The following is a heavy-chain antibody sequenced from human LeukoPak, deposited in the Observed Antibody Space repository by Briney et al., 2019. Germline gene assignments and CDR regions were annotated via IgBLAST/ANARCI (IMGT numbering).Heavy chain of an antibody. CDR3: ARGLGDSSGYYGYFDY. CDR1: GFTFSSCW. V-gene: IGHV3-7*01. J-gene: IGHJ4*02. Sequence: PGGSLRLSCAASGFTFSSCWMSWVRQAPGKGLEWVANIKEDGSEKHYVDSVKGRFTISRDNAKNSLYLQMNSLRAEDTAVYYCARGLGDSSGYYGYFDYWGQGTLVTVSS. D-gene: IGHD3-22*01. CDR2: IKEDGSEK.